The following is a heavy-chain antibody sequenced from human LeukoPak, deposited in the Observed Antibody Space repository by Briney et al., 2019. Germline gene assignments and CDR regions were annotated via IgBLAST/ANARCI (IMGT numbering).Heavy chain of an antibody. V-gene: IGHV3-48*02. CDR1: GFTFNSYA. CDR2: ISGSSSTI. D-gene: IGHD3-16*02. CDR3: ARDGDVWGSYRTYFFDY. Sequence: GGSLRLSCAASGFTFNSYAMTWGRQAPGKGLEWVSYISGSSSTIYYADSVKGRFTISRDNAKNSLYVQMNSLRDEDTAVYYCARDGDVWGSYRTYFFDYWGQGTMVTVSS. J-gene: IGHJ4*02.